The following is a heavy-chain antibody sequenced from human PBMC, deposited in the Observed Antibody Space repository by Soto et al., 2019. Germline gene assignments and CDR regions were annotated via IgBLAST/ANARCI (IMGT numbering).Heavy chain of an antibody. CDR1: GFTFDDYA. J-gene: IGHJ4*02. CDR2: ISWNSGSI. CDR3: AKDIGGAVAGTIAFDY. D-gene: IGHD6-19*01. V-gene: IGHV3-9*01. Sequence: ESGGGLVQPGRSLRLSCAASGFTFDDYAMHWVRQAPGKGLEWVSGISWNSGSIGYADSVKGRFTISRDNAKNSLYLQMNSLRAEDTALYYCAKDIGGAVAGTIAFDYWGQGTLVTVSS.